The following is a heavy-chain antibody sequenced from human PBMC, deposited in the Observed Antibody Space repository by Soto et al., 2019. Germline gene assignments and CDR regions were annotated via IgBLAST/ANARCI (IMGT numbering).Heavy chain of an antibody. D-gene: IGHD1-7*01. V-gene: IGHV1-69*13. CDR2: IIPIFDTT. CDR3: ASQLHVKYYYGMDV. Sequence: SVKVSCKVSGGTFISFTISWVRQAPGQGLEWMAGIIPIFDTTNYAQKFQGRVTVTADESSNTAYMELSSLTSEDTAVYYCASQLHVKYYYGMDVWGQGTTVTVSS. J-gene: IGHJ6*02. CDR1: GGTFISFT.